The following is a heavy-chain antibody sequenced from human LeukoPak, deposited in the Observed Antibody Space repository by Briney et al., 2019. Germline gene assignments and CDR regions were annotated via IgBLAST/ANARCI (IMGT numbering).Heavy chain of an antibody. J-gene: IGHJ4*02. D-gene: IGHD3-10*01. CDR2: MDNFGAK. CDR3: AGGIYYGSGSRPGYLGY. Sequence: GGSLRLSCAASEFSVNNNYVDWVRQAPGKVLEWVSSMDNFGAKYYADSVQGRFSISRDSSRNTVFLQMNSLRVEDTAVYYCAGGIYYGSGSRPGYLGYWGLGTLVTASS. CDR1: EFSVNNNY. V-gene: IGHV3-53*05.